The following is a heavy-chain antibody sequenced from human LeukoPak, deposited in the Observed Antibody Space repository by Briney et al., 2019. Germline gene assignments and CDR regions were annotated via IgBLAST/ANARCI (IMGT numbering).Heavy chain of an antibody. CDR3: ARDQPKQYSSRLRRNWFDP. Sequence: SQTLSLTCTVSGGSISSGGYYWSWIRQPPGKGLEWIGYINHSGSTNYNPSLKSRVTISVDTSKNQFSLKLSSVTAADTAVYYCARDQPKQYSSRLRRNWFDPWGQGTLVTVSS. CDR1: GGSISSGGYY. D-gene: IGHD6-13*01. V-gene: IGHV4-30-2*01. CDR2: INHSGST. J-gene: IGHJ5*02.